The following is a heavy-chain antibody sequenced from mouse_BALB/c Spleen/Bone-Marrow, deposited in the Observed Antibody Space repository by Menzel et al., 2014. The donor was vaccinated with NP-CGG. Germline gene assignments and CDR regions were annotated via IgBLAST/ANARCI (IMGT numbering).Heavy chain of an antibody. D-gene: IGHD1-2*01. CDR2: IWAGGST. V-gene: IGHV2-9*02. Sequence: VQLQQPGPGLVAPSQSLSITCTVSGFSLTNYGVHWVRQPPGKGLEWLGVIWAGGSTNYNSALMSRLSISKDNSKSQVFLKMNSLQTDDTAMYYCARPYYGLYAMDYWGQGTSVTVSS. CDR3: ARPYYGLYAMDY. J-gene: IGHJ4*01. CDR1: GFSLTNYG.